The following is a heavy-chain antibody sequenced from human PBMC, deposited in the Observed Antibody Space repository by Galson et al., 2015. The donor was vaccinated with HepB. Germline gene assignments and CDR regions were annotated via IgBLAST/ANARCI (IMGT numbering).Heavy chain of an antibody. CDR2: IIPIFGTA. Sequence: SVKVSCKASGGTFRNYVISWVRQAPGQGLEWVGGIIPIFGTANYAQKFQGRVTITADGSTSTAYMELSRLRSDDTAVYYCATTLSGEPNRQYFFYWGQGTLVTVSS. CDR1: GGTFRNYV. CDR3: ATTLSGEPNRQYFFY. D-gene: IGHD7-27*01. J-gene: IGHJ4*02. V-gene: IGHV1-69*13.